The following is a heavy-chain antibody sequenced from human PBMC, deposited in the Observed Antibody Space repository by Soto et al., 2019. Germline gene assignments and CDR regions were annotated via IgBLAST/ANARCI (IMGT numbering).Heavy chain of an antibody. CDR3: AREGGGEYSIPCYFDY. Sequence: QVQLVQSGAEVKKPGSSVKVSCKASGGTFSSYAISWVRQAPGQGLEWMGGIIPIFGTANYAQKFQCRVTITAEESSSTAYRELRRLRSEDTAVYYCAREGGGEYSIPCYFDYWGQGTLVTVSS. J-gene: IGHJ4*02. CDR1: GGTFSSYA. V-gene: IGHV1-69*12. D-gene: IGHD2-21*01. CDR2: IIPIFGTA.